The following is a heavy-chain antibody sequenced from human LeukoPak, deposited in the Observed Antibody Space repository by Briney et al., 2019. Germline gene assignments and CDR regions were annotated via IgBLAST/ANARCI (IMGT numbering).Heavy chain of an antibody. V-gene: IGHV3-33*01. J-gene: IGHJ4*02. CDR3: VRVSRNSSYFYYFDW. Sequence: GGSLRLSCAASGFIFSDYAIHWVRQAPGKGLEWVAAIWYDGIHKYYADSVKGRFTISRDNSKNTLYLQMSSLSAEDTAVYYCVRVSRNSSYFYYFDWWGQGVLVTVSS. D-gene: IGHD6-13*01. CDR2: IWYDGIHK. CDR1: GFIFSDYA.